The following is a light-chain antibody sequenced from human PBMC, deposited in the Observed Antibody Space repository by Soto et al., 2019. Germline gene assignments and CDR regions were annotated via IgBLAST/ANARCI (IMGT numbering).Light chain of an antibody. CDR1: QNINYY. CDR2: AAS. V-gene: IGKV1-39*01. J-gene: IGKJ2*01. Sequence: DLQMTQSPSSVSASVGDRVTFTCRASQNINYYLNWYQQRPGKAPKLLIYAASSLQSGVPSRFSGSGSGTDFTFTITSLQPEDFATYYCQQSYGIPYTFGQGTRLEIK. CDR3: QQSYGIPYT.